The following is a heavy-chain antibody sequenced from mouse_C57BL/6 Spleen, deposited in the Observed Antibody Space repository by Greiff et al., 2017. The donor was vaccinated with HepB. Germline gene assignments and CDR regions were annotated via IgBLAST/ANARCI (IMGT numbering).Heavy chain of an antibody. CDR3: AGLLRSYWYFDV. CDR1: GYAFSSSW. Sequence: QVQLKESGPELVKPGASVKISCKASGYAFSSSWMNWVKQRPGKGLEWIGRIYPGDGDTNYNGKFKGKATLTADKSSSTAYMQLSSLTSEDSAVYFCAGLLRSYWYFDVWGTGTTVTVSS. D-gene: IGHD1-1*01. CDR2: IYPGDGDT. J-gene: IGHJ1*03. V-gene: IGHV1-82*01.